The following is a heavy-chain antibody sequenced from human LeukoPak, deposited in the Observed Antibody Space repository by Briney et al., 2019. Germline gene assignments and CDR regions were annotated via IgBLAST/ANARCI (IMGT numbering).Heavy chain of an antibody. CDR1: GGSISSSSYY. V-gene: IGHV4-39*01. D-gene: IGHD4-17*01. J-gene: IGHJ4*02. CDR3: ARLVDYVSGDD. Sequence: SETLSLTCTVSGGSISSSSYYWGWIRQPPGKGLEWIGSIYYSGSTYYNPSLKSRVTISVDTSKNQFSLKLSSVTAADTAVYYCARLVDYVSGDDWGQGTLVTVSS. CDR2: IYYSGST.